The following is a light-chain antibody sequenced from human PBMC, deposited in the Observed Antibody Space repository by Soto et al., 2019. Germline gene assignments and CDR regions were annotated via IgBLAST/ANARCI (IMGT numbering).Light chain of an antibody. CDR1: QSVSSTY. Sequence: MVLTQSPGTLSLSPGDRATLSCRASQSVSSTYLAWYQQKPGQAPRLLIYGASSRATGIPDSFSRSGSGTDFPLTIRGLEPEDFAVYYCQQYGSAWMFGQGTKQEI. V-gene: IGKV3-20*01. CDR3: QQYGSAWM. J-gene: IGKJ1*01. CDR2: GAS.